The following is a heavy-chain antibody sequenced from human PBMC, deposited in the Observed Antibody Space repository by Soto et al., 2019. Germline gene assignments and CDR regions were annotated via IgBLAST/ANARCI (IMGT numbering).Heavy chain of an antibody. Sequence: SETLSLTCAVYGGSFSGYYWSWIRQPPGKGLEWIGEINHSGSTNYNPSLKSRVTISVDTSKNQFSLKLSSVTAADTAVYYCARGEAAGYYYGMDVWGQGTTVTVSS. CDR3: ARGEAAGYYYGMDV. CDR1: GGSFSGYY. V-gene: IGHV4-34*01. J-gene: IGHJ6*02. CDR2: INHSGST. D-gene: IGHD6-25*01.